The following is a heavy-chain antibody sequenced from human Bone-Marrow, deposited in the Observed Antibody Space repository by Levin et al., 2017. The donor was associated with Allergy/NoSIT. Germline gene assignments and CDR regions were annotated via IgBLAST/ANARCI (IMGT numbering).Heavy chain of an antibody. D-gene: IGHD3-10*01. CDR1: GGSISSRAYY. CDR2: IYYSGNT. CDR3: ARHWRFGELPFDY. Sequence: SETLSLTCTVSGGSISSRAYYWDWIRQPPGKGLEWIASIYYSGNTYYNKSFRSRVTISVDTSKNQFSLKLTSVTAADTAVYYCARHWRFGELPFDYWGQGTLVTVSS. J-gene: IGHJ4*02. V-gene: IGHV4-39*01.